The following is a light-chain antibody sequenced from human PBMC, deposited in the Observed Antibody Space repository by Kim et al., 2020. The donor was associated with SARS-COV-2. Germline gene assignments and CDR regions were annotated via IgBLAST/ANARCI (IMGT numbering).Light chain of an antibody. CDR3: QQRSDWRLT. J-gene: IGKJ4*01. V-gene: IGKV3-11*01. CDR1: QSVSRY. CDR2: EAS. Sequence: LSPGERATLSCRASQSVSRYLGWYQQKPGQAPRLLIYEASNRATGTPARFSGSGSGTDFTLTISNLEPEDFAVYYCQQRSDWRLTFGGGTKVDIK.